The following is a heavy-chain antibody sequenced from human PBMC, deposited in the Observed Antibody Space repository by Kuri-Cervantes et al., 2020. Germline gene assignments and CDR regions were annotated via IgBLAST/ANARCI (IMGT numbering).Heavy chain of an antibody. D-gene: IGHD6-13*01. V-gene: IGHV4-39*07. CDR2: INHSGST. CDR1: GGSISSGDYY. CDR3: AAIAAAGIYYYYYYMDV. Sequence: SETLSLTCTVSGGSISSGDYYWSWIRQPPGKGLEWIGEINHSGSTNYNPSLKSRVTISVDTSKNQFSLKLSSVTAADTAVYYCAAIAAAGIYYYYYYMDVWGKGTTVTVSS. J-gene: IGHJ6*03.